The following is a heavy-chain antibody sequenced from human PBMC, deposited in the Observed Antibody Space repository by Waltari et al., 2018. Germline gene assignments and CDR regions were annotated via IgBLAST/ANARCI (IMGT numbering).Heavy chain of an antibody. CDR3: ARGSQYYYDSSGYYYGMDV. CDR2: IIPIFGTA. J-gene: IGHJ6*02. CDR1: GGTFSSYA. V-gene: IGHV1-69*13. D-gene: IGHD3-22*01. Sequence: QVKLVQSGAEVKKPGSSVKVSCKASGGTFSSYAISWVRQAPGQGLEWMGGIIPIFGTANYAQKFQGRVTITADESTSTAYMELSSLRSEDTAVYYCARGSQYYYDSSGYYYGMDVWGQGTTVTVSS.